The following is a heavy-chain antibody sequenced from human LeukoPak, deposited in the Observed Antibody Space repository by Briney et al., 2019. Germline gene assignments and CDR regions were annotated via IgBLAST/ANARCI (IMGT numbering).Heavy chain of an antibody. CDR2: IRSKANSYAT. CDR1: GFTFSGSA. D-gene: IGHD3-10*01. CDR3: TRQSVRGVMVYGMDV. V-gene: IGHV3-73*01. Sequence: PGGSLKLSCAASGFTFSGSAMHWVRQASGKVLEWVVRIRSKANSYATAYAASVKGRFTISRDDSKNTAYLQMNSLKTEDTAVYYCTRQSVRGVMVYGMDVWGKGTTVTVSS. J-gene: IGHJ6*04.